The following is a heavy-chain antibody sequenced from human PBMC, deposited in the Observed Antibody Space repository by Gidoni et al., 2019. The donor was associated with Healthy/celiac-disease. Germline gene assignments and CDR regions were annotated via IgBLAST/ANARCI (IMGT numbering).Heavy chain of an antibody. J-gene: IGHJ6*03. Sequence: QVQLQQWGAGLLKPSETLSLTCAVYGGSFSGYYWSWIRQPPGTGLEWIGEINHSGSTNYNPSLKSRVTISVDTSKNQFSLKLSSVTAADTAVYYCARGVRVVVVPAAIPLWSDYMDVWGKGTTVTVSS. CDR1: GGSFSGYY. CDR3: ARGVRVVVVPAAIPLWSDYMDV. V-gene: IGHV4-34*01. D-gene: IGHD2-2*01. CDR2: INHSGST.